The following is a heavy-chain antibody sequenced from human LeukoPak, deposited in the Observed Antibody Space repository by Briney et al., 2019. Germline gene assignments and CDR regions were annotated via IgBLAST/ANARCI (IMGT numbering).Heavy chain of an antibody. Sequence: ASVQFSCKASGYTFTSYGISWVRPAPRQGLEWMGWISAYNGNTNYSQKLQGRVAMTTDTSTSTAYMELRSLRSDDTAVYYCARDHDDYSNYGGVYWGQGTLVTVSS. V-gene: IGHV1-18*01. CDR1: GYTFTSYG. J-gene: IGHJ4*02. D-gene: IGHD4-11*01. CDR2: ISAYNGNT. CDR3: ARDHDDYSNYGGVY.